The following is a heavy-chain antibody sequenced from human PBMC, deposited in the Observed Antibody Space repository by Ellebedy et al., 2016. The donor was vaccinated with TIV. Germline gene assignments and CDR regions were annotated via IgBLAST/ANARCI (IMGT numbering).Heavy chain of an antibody. CDR3: AGDPPNSGWQLAY. CDR2: IWYDGSNK. J-gene: IGHJ4*02. Sequence: GESLKISCAASGFTFSSHAMHWVRQAPAKGLEWVGFIWYDGSNKDYAESVKGRFTISRDNSKNTLYLQMNSLRVEDTAVYYCAGDPPNSGWQLAYWGQGALVTVSS. CDR1: GFTFSSHA. D-gene: IGHD6-19*01. V-gene: IGHV3-33*01.